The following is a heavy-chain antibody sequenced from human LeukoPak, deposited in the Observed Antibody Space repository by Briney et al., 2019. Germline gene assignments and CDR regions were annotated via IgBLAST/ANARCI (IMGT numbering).Heavy chain of an antibody. CDR3: AREPQLVLEHNWFDP. CDR1: GYTFTGYY. J-gene: IGHJ5*02. D-gene: IGHD6-13*01. Sequence: ASVRVSCKASGYTFTGYYMHWVRQAPGQGLEWMGWINPNSGGTNYAQKFQGRVTMTRDTSTSTAYMELRSLRSDDTAVYYCAREPQLVLEHNWFDPWGQGTLVTVSS. CDR2: INPNSGGT. V-gene: IGHV1-2*02.